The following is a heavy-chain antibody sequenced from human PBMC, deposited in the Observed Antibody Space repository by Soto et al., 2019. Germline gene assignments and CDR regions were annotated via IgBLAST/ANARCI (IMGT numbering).Heavy chain of an antibody. Sequence: PGGSLRLSCAASGFTFRSYAMHWVRQAPGKGLECVAVISHDGSNKFYRDYVKGRFTISRDNSKNTLYLQINSLRYEDTAVYYCARGDREDIAVVIGVRPGEYGVDVWGQGTRVTVSS. D-gene: IGHD2-15*01. V-gene: IGHV3-30-3*01. CDR1: GFTFRSYA. CDR2: ISHDGSNK. CDR3: ARGDREDIAVVIGVRPGEYGVDV. J-gene: IGHJ6*02.